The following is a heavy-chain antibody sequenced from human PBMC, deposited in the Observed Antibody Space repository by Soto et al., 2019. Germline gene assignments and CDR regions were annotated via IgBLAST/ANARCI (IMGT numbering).Heavy chain of an antibody. V-gene: IGHV4-39*01. D-gene: IGHD6-19*01. CDR3: ARLVLADSGWSDAFDI. CDR1: GGYISSSSYY. J-gene: IGHJ3*02. Sequence: QLQLQESGPGLVKPSETLSLTCTVSGGYISSSSYYWGWIRQPPGKWLEWIGSIYYSGRTYYNPSLKGRVTLSVDTSKNQCSLKLSSVTAADTAVYYCARLVLADSGWSDAFDIWGQGTMVTVSS. CDR2: IYYSGRT.